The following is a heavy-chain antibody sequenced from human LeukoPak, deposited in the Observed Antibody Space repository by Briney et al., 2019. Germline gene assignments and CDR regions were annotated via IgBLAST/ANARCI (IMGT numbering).Heavy chain of an antibody. Sequence: PGGSLRLSCAASGFTFSSYSMNWVRQAPGKGLEWVSYIDSSSGTIYYADSVKGRFTISRDNAKNSLYLQMNSLRAEDTAVYYCARDGKDIVVVPAALTFDYWGQGTLVTVSS. V-gene: IGHV3-48*04. J-gene: IGHJ4*02. D-gene: IGHD2-2*01. CDR1: GFTFSSYS. CDR3: ARDGKDIVVVPAALTFDY. CDR2: IDSSSGTI.